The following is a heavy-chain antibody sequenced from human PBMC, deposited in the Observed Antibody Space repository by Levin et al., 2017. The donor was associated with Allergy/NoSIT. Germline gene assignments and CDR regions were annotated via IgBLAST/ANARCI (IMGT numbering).Heavy chain of an antibody. V-gene: IGHV3-64D*06. Sequence: GGSLRLSCSASGFTFSSYAMHWVRQAPGKGLEYVSAISSNGGSTYYADSVKGRFTISRDNSKNTLYLQMSSLRAEDTAVYYCVKDTLYFLTGYYFGWEDRLTPLDYWGQGTLVTVSS. CDR1: GFTFSSYA. D-gene: IGHD3-9*01. J-gene: IGHJ4*02. CDR3: VKDTLYFLTGYYFGWEDRLTPLDY. CDR2: ISSNGGST.